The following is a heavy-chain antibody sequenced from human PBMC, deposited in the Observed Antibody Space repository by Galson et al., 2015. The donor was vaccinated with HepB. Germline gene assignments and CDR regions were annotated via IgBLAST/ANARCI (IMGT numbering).Heavy chain of an antibody. V-gene: IGHV3-30-3*01. CDR2: ISDDGSNK. D-gene: IGHD3/OR15-3a*01. CDR1: GFTXSSYA. Sequence: SLRLSCAASGFTXSSYAMHWVRQAPGKGLEWVAVISDDGSNKYYADSVKGRFTISRDNSKNTLYLQMNSLRAEDTAVYYCARDRTRYFDYWGQGTLVTVSS. CDR3: ARDRTRYFDY. J-gene: IGHJ4*02.